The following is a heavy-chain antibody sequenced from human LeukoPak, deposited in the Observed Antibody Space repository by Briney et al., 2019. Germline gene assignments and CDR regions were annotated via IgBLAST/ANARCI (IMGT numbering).Heavy chain of an antibody. J-gene: IGHJ5*02. CDR2: INPNSGGT. CDR3: ARENVWGSYRFHT. D-gene: IGHD3-16*02. Sequence: ASVRVSCKASGYTFTGYYMHWGRQAPGQGLEWRGWINPNSGGTNYAQKFQGRVTMTRDTSISTAYMELSRLRSDDTAVYYCARENVWGSYRFHTWGQGTLVTVSS. V-gene: IGHV1-2*02. CDR1: GYTFTGYY.